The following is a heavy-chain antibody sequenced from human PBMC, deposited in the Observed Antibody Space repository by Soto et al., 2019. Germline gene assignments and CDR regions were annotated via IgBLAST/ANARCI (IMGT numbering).Heavy chain of an antibody. V-gene: IGHV3-23*01. Sequence: GGSLRLSCQASGFTFTKYAMTWVRQAPGKGLEWVSSISASGDTTYYAASVKGRFTISRDSSKSTLFLEMDTLRVEDTAIYYCVKDWSGDKCPCMDVWGLGTTVTV. CDR3: VKDWSGDKCPCMDV. J-gene: IGHJ6*02. D-gene: IGHD3-3*01. CDR1: GFTFTKYA. CDR2: ISASGDTT.